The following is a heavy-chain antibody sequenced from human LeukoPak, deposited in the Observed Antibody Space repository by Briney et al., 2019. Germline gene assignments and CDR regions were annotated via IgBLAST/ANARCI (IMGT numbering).Heavy chain of an antibody. CDR2: IGTAGDT. V-gene: IGHV3-13*01. CDR1: GFTFSRYD. J-gene: IGHJ5*02. Sequence: GGSLRLSCEASGFTFSRYDMHWVRQATGKGLEWVSAIGTAGDTYYPGSVKGRFTISRENAKNSLYLQMNSLRAGDTAVYYCARGGYCSGGSCYLGSSWFDPWGQGTLVTASS. D-gene: IGHD2-15*01. CDR3: ARGGYCSGGSCYLGSSWFDP.